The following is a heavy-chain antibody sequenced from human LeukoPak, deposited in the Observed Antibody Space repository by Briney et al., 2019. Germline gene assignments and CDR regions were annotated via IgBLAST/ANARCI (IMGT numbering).Heavy chain of an antibody. CDR2: ISSSGSTI. CDR1: GFTFSDYH. CDR3: AELGITMIGGV. J-gene: IGHJ6*04. D-gene: IGHD3-10*02. V-gene: IGHV3-11*04. Sequence: GGSLRLSCAASGFTFSDYHTRWIRQAPGKGLEWVSYISSSGSTIYYADSVKGRFTISRDNAKNSLYLQMNSLRAEDTAVYYCAELGITMIGGVWGKGTTVTISS.